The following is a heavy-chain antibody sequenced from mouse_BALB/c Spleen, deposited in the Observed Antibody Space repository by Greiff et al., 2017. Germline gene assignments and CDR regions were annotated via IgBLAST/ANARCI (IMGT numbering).Heavy chain of an antibody. D-gene: IGHD1-2*01. CDR3: ARGTTATRFAY. CDR2: ILPGSGST. J-gene: IGHJ3*01. Sequence: QVQLQQSGAELMKPGASVKISCKATGYTFSSYWIEWVKQRPGHGLEWIGEILPGSGSTNYNEKFKGKATFTADTSSNTAYMQLSSLTSEDSAVYYCARGTTATRFAYWGQGTLVTVSA. CDR1: GYTFSSYW. V-gene: IGHV1-9*01.